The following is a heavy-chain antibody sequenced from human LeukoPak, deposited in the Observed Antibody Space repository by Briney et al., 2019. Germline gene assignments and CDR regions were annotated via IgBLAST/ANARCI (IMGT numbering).Heavy chain of an antibody. CDR1: GFTVSSNS. J-gene: IGHJ6*03. V-gene: IGHV3-7*01. D-gene: IGHD6-19*01. CDR2: IKQDGSEK. CDR3: ARVAGSYYYYYYMDV. Sequence: GGSLRLSCTVSGFTVSSNSMSWVRQAPGKGLEWVANIKQDGSEKYYVDSVKGRFTISRDNAKNSLYLQMNSLRAEDTAVYYCARVAGSYYYYYYMDVWGKGTTVTISS.